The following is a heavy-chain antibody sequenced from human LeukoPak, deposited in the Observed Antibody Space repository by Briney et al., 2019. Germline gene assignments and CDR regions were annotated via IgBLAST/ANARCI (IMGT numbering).Heavy chain of an antibody. CDR3: ARDQGYYDSSGYHR. Sequence: ASVKVSCKASGYTFTGYYMHWVRQAPGQGLEWMGWISPNSGGTNYAQKFQGRVTMTRDTSISTAYMELSRLRSDDTAVYYCARDQGYYDSSGYHRWGQGTLVTVSS. J-gene: IGHJ4*02. CDR1: GYTFTGYY. D-gene: IGHD3-22*01. V-gene: IGHV1-2*02. CDR2: ISPNSGGT.